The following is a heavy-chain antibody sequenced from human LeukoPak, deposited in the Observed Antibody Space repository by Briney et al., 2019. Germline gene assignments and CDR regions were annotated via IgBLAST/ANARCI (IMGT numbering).Heavy chain of an antibody. CDR1: GFTFSSYS. CDR2: IRSETNGGTT. Sequence: GGSLRLSCAASGFTFSSYSMNWVRQAPGKGLEWVGHIRSETNGGTTNYAAPVKGRFTISRDDSKNTQYLQMNSLKTEDTAVYYCTTDVPSGAGELFGYWGQGTLVTVSS. V-gene: IGHV3-15*01. CDR3: TTDVPSGAGELFGY. D-gene: IGHD3-10*01. J-gene: IGHJ4*02.